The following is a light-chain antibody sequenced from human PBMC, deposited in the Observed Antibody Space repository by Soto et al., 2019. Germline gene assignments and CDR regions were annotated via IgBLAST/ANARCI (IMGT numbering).Light chain of an antibody. V-gene: IGKV3-15*01. CDR2: NAS. CDR3: QQYNNWPRT. CDR1: RSVSNN. J-gene: IGKJ1*01. Sequence: EIVMTQSPATLSVSPGERATLSCRASRSVSNNLAWHQQKPGQAPRLLMYNASARATGIPARFSGSGSGTEFTLTISSLQSEDFAVYYCQQYNNWPRTFGQGTKV.